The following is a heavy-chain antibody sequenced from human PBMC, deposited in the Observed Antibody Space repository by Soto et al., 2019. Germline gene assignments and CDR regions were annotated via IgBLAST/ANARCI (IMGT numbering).Heavy chain of an antibody. CDR2: IKQDGSEK. CDR3: ARAKDYQLPTPGYFDY. CDR1: GFTFSSYW. D-gene: IGHD2-2*01. V-gene: IGHV3-7*01. J-gene: IGHJ4*02. Sequence: GGSLRLSCAASGFTFSSYWMSWVRQAPGKGLEWVPNIKQDGSEKYYVDSVKGRFTISRDNAKNSLYLQMNSLRAEGTAVYYCARAKDYQLPTPGYFDYWGQGTLVTVSS.